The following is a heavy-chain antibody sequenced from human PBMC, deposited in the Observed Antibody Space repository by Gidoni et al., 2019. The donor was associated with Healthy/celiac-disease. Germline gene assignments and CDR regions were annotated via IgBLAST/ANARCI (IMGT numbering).Heavy chain of an antibody. CDR2: IWYDGSNK. V-gene: IGHV3-33*01. Sequence: QVQLVESGGGVVQPGRSLRLSCAASGFTFSSYGMHWVRQAPGKGLGWVAVIWYDGSNKYYADSVKGRFTISRDNSKNTLYLQMNSLRAEDTAVYYCARVGNGGDYLSPYYFDYWGQGTLVTVSS. CDR3: ARVGNGGDYLSPYYFDY. D-gene: IGHD2-21*02. CDR1: GFTFSSYG. J-gene: IGHJ4*02.